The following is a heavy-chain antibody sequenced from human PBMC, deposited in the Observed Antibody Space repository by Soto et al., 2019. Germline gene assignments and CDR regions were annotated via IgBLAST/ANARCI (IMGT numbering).Heavy chain of an antibody. J-gene: IGHJ6*02. D-gene: IGHD4-17*01. Sequence: RGESLKISCKGSGYSFTSYWIGWVRQMPGKGLEWMGIIYPGDSDTRYSPSFQGQVTISADKSISTAYLQWSSLKASDTAMYYCASSSYGGLYYYYYGMDVWGQGTTVTVSS. V-gene: IGHV5-51*01. CDR2: IYPGDSDT. CDR3: ASSSYGGLYYYYYGMDV. CDR1: GYSFTSYW.